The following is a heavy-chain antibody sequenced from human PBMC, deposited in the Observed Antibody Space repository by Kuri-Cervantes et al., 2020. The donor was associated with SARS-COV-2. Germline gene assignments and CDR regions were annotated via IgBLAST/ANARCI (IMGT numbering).Heavy chain of an antibody. D-gene: IGHD2-8*01. V-gene: IGHV3-53*01. CDR2: IYSGGST. CDR1: GFTVSSNY. CDR3: ARVISGYCTNGVCPYYFDY. Sequence: GGSLRLSCAASGFTVSSNYMSWVRQAPGKGLKWVSVIYSGGSTYYADSVKGRFTISRDNSKNTLYLQMNSLRAEDTAVYYCARVISGYCTNGVCPYYFDYWGQGTLVTVSS. J-gene: IGHJ4*02.